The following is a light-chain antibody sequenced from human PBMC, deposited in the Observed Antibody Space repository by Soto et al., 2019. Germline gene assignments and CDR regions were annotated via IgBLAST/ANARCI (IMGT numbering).Light chain of an antibody. J-gene: IGLJ1*01. CDR2: DVS. CDR1: SSDVGYYNY. Sequence: QSALTQPASVSGSPGQSITISCTGTSSDVGYYNYISWYQQHPGKAPKLMIYDVSNRPSGVSNRFSGSKSGNTASLTISGLQAEDDADYYCSSYTRSNTYVFGTWTKVTVL. CDR3: SSYTRSNTYV. V-gene: IGLV2-14*03.